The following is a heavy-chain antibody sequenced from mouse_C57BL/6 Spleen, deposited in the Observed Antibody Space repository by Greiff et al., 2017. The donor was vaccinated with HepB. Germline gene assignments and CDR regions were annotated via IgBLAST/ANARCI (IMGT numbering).Heavy chain of an antibody. CDR1: GYTFTSYW. Sequence: QVQLQQSGAELVRPGTSVKLSCKASGYTFTSYWMHWVKQRPGQGLEWIGVIDPSDSYTNYNQKFKGKATLTVDTSSSTAYMQLSSLTSEDSAVYYCARPQSYYFDYWGQGTTLTVSS. V-gene: IGHV1-59*01. CDR3: ARPQSYYFDY. J-gene: IGHJ2*01. CDR2: IDPSDSYT.